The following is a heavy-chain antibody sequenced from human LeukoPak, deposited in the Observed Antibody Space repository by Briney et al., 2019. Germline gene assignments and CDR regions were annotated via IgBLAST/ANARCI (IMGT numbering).Heavy chain of an antibody. D-gene: IGHD4-17*01. Sequence: GGSLRLSCAASGFTFSSYAMSWVRQAPGKGLEWVSAISGSGGSTYYADSVKGRFTISRDNSKNTLYLQMNSLRAEDTAVYYCARDEDGDYVNYWGQGTLVTVSS. CDR1: GFTFSSYA. V-gene: IGHV3-23*01. CDR3: ARDEDGDYVNY. CDR2: ISGSGGST. J-gene: IGHJ4*02.